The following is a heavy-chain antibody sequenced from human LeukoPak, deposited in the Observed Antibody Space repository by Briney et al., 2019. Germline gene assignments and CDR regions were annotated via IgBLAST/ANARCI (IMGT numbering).Heavy chain of an antibody. CDR3: AREADWNDSDY. D-gene: IGHD1-1*01. J-gene: IGHJ4*02. CDR2: IIPILGIA. V-gene: IGHV1-69*04. CDR1: GGTFSSYA. Sequence: SVEVSCKASGGTFSSYAISWVRQAPGQGLEWMGRIIPILGIANYAQKFQGRVTITADKSTSTAYMELSSLRSEDTAVYYCAREADWNDSDYWGQGTLVTVSS.